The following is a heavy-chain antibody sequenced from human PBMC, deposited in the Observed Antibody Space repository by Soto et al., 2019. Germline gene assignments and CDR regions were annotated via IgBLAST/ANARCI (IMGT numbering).Heavy chain of an antibody. J-gene: IGHJ3*02. CDR3: ARSTMIVVVINDAFDI. CDR2: IIPIFGTA. D-gene: IGHD3-22*01. CDR1: GGTFSSYA. V-gene: IGHV1-69*01. Sequence: QVQLVQSGAEVKKPGSSVKVSCKASGGTFSSYAISWVRQAPGQGLEWMGGIIPIFGTANYAQKFQGRVTITADESTGTAYMELSSLRSEDTAVYYCARSTMIVVVINDAFDIWGQGTMVTVSS.